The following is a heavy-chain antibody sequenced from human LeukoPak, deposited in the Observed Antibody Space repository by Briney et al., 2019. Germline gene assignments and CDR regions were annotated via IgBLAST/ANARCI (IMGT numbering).Heavy chain of an antibody. D-gene: IGHD3-22*01. CDR1: GGSISSSSYY. V-gene: IGHV4-61*05. Sequence: SETLSLICTVSGGSISSSSYYWGWIRQPPGKGLEWIGSIYYSGSTNYSPSLKSRVTISIDTSKNQFSLKLTSVTAADTAVYYCARGFADSSGYLLSYFDYWGQGTLVTVSS. J-gene: IGHJ4*02. CDR3: ARGFADSSGYLLSYFDY. CDR2: IYYSGST.